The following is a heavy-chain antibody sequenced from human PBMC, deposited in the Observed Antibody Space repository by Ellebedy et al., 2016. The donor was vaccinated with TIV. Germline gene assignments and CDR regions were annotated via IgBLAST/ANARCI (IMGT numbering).Heavy chain of an antibody. CDR3: ARGPSDTMIVVVMQFDY. CDR1: GYTFTSYY. D-gene: IGHD3-22*01. Sequence: ASVKVSCXASGYTFTSYYMHWVRQAPGQGLEWMGIINPSGGSTSYAQKFQGRVTMTRDTSTSTVYMELSSLRSEDTAVYYCARGPSDTMIVVVMQFDYWGQGTLVTVSS. CDR2: INPSGGST. J-gene: IGHJ4*02. V-gene: IGHV1-46*03.